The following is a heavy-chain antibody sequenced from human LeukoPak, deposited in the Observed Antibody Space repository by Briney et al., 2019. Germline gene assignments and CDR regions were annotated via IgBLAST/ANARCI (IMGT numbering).Heavy chain of an antibody. D-gene: IGHD3-16*01. CDR1: GGSFSGYY. Sequence: PSETLSLTCAVYGGSFSGYYWSWIRQPPGKGLEWIGEINHSGSTNYNPSLKSRVTISVDTSKNQFSLKLSSVTAADTAVYYCARGVPIMITFGGFYYYYYMDVWGKGTTVTVSS. CDR2: INHSGST. V-gene: IGHV4-34*01. J-gene: IGHJ6*03. CDR3: ARGVPIMITFGGFYYYYYMDV.